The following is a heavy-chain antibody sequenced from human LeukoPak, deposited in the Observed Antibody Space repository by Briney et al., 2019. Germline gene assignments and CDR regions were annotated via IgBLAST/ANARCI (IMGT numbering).Heavy chain of an antibody. D-gene: IGHD6-13*01. J-gene: IGHJ5*02. V-gene: IGHV4-59*01. Sequence: SSETLSLTCTVSGGSISNYYWGWVRQPPGKGLEWIGHISYSGSPDYIFSLKSRVTISVDTSKNQFSLNLNSVTAADTALYYCTGDRSSSSWTDHWGQGILVTVSS. CDR1: GGSISNYY. CDR2: ISYSGSP. CDR3: TGDRSSSSWTDH.